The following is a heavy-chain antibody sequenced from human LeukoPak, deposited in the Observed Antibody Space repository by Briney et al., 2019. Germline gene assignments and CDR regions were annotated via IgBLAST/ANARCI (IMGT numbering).Heavy chain of an antibody. V-gene: IGHV3-66*01. D-gene: IGHD6-19*01. Sequence: GGSLRLSCAASRFTISSNYMSWVRQAPGKGLDWVSVISSGGSTYYSDSVKGRFTISRDNSKNTLYLQMNTLRAEDTAVYYCARGLYSSGWYFDYWGQGTLVNVPS. CDR3: ARGLYSSGWYFDY. CDR2: ISSGGST. CDR1: RFTISSNY. J-gene: IGHJ4*02.